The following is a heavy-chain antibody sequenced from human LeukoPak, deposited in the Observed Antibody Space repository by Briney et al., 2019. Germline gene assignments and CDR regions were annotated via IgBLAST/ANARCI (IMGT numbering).Heavy chain of an antibody. Sequence: GGSLRLSCAASGFTFSSYGMHWVRQAPGKGLEWVAVISYDGSNKYYADSVKGRFTISRDNSKNTLYLQMNSLRAEDTAVYYCAKMTYYYDSSDAFDIWGQGTMVTVSS. J-gene: IGHJ3*02. CDR1: GFTFSSYG. CDR2: ISYDGSNK. V-gene: IGHV3-30*18. CDR3: AKMTYYYDSSDAFDI. D-gene: IGHD3-22*01.